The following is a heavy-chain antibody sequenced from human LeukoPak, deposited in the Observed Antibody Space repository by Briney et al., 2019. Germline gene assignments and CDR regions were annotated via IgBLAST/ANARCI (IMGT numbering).Heavy chain of an antibody. J-gene: IGHJ4*02. D-gene: IGHD6-13*01. V-gene: IGHV3-53*01. Sequence: PGGSLRLSCAASGFTVSSNYLSWVRQAPGKGLEWVSVIYIGGSTYYPDSVRGRFTISRDNSKNTVYLQMNSLRAEDTAVYYCARGPKAAAGAFDYWGQGTLVTVSS. CDR1: GFTVSSNY. CDR3: ARGPKAAAGAFDY. CDR2: IYIGGST.